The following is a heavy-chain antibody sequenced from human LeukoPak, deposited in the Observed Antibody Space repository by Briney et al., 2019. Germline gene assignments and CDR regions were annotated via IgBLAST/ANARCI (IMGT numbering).Heavy chain of an antibody. Sequence: SETLSLTCTVSGDSISSYYWSWIRQPPGKGLEWIGYIYYSGSTNYNPSLKSRVTISVDTSKNQFSLKLSSVTAADTAVYYCVRGVTYFDYWGQGTPVTVSS. J-gene: IGHJ4*02. D-gene: IGHD3-10*01. CDR2: IYYSGST. CDR3: VRGVTYFDY. CDR1: GDSISSYY. V-gene: IGHV4-59*01.